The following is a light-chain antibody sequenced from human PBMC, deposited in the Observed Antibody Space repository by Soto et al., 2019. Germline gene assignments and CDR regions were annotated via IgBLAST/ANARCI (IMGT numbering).Light chain of an antibody. Sequence: DIQMTQSPSTLSASVGDRVTITCRARQSISTWLAWYQQKPGKAPKLLIYKASSLESGVPSRFSGSGSGTEFTLTISSLQPDDFATYYCQQYINRWTFGQGTKGEIK. CDR3: QQYINRWT. CDR1: QSISTW. CDR2: KAS. J-gene: IGKJ1*01. V-gene: IGKV1-5*03.